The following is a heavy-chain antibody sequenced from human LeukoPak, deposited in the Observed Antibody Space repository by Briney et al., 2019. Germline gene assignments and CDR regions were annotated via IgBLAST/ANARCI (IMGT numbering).Heavy chain of an antibody. J-gene: IGHJ4*02. D-gene: IGHD6-19*01. V-gene: IGHV4-39*02. Sequence: SETLSLTCTVSGGSISSSYYWGWIRQPPGKGLEWIGSIYYSGSTYYNPSLKSRVTISVDTSKNQFSLKLSSVTAADTAVYYCAREVAGTPWIDYWGQGTLVTVSS. CDR1: GGSISSSYY. CDR2: IYYSGST. CDR3: AREVAGTPWIDY.